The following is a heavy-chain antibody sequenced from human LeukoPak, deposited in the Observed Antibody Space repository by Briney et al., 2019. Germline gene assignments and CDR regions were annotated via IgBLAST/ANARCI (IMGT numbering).Heavy chain of an antibody. CDR3: ARLDYDSSGYYYGFDP. CDR1: GFTFSSYE. J-gene: IGHJ5*02. Sequence: GGSLRLSCAASGFTFSSYEMNWVRQAPGKGLKWVSYISSSGSTIYYADSVKGRFTISRDNAKNSLYLQMNSLRAEDTAVYYCARLDYDSSGYYYGFDPWGQGTLVTVSS. D-gene: IGHD3-22*01. V-gene: IGHV3-48*03. CDR2: ISSSGSTI.